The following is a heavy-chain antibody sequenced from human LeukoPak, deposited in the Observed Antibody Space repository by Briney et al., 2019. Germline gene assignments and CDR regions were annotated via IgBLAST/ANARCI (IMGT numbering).Heavy chain of an antibody. V-gene: IGHV3-23*01. Sequence: GGSLRLSCAASGFTFSNYAMSWVRRAPGQGLEWVSTISGSGGSTYYADSVKGRFTISRDNSKNTLYLQMNSLRTEDMAVYYCAKTPRASPSNPRALWAYDGSDYYQFDYWGQGTLVTVSS. CDR1: GFTFSNYA. CDR2: ISGSGGST. D-gene: IGHD3-22*01. CDR3: AKTPRASPSNPRALWAYDGSDYYQFDY. J-gene: IGHJ4*02.